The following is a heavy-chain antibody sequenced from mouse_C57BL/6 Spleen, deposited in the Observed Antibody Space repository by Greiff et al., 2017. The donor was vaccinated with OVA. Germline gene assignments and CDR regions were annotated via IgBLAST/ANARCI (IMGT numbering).Heavy chain of an antibody. D-gene: IGHD3-3*01. CDR1: GFSFNTYA. J-gene: IGHJ4*01. V-gene: IGHV10-1*01. Sequence: DVKLVESGGGLVQPKGSLKLSCAASGFSFNTYAMNWVRQAPGKGLEWVARIRSKSNNYATYYADSVKDRFTISRDDSESMLYLQMNNLKTEDTAMYYCVRHRGQDAMDYWGQGTSVTVSS. CDR3: VRHRGQDAMDY. CDR2: IRSKSNNYAT.